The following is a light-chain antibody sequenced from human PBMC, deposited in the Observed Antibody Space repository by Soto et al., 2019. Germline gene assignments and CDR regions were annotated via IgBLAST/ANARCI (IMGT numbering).Light chain of an antibody. CDR3: SSYASTSTAV. V-gene: IGLV2-14*01. Sequence: QSALTQPASVSGSPGQSITISCTGTSSDVGAYNYVSWYQQHPGKAPKLMIYEVNYRPSGVSHRFSGSKSGITASLTISGLQAEDEADYYCSSYASTSTAVFGTGTKLTVL. CDR1: SSDVGAYNY. J-gene: IGLJ1*01. CDR2: EVN.